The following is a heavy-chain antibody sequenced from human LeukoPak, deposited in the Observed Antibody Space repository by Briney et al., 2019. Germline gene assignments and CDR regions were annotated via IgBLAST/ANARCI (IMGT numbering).Heavy chain of an antibody. CDR1: GFTFSSYA. D-gene: IGHD3-9*01. CDR2: ISYDGSNK. Sequence: PGGSLRLSCAASGFTFSSYAMHWVRQAPGKGLEWVAVISYDGSNKYCADSVKGRFTISRDNSKNTLYLQMNSLRAEDTAVYYCARDYTGYFPWGQGTLVIVSS. CDR3: ARDYTGYFP. V-gene: IGHV3-30-3*01. J-gene: IGHJ5*02.